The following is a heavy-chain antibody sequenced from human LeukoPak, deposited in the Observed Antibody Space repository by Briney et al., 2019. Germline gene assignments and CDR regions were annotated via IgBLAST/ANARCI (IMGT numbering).Heavy chain of an antibody. CDR2: IYTSGST. Sequence: SETLSLTCTVSGGSISSYYWSWIRRPAGKGLEWIGRIYTSGSTNYNPSLKSRVTMSVDTSKNQFSLKLSSVTAADTAVYYCARDWYYSSSSGGGVSNWFDPWGQGTLVTVSS. J-gene: IGHJ5*02. CDR1: GGSISSYY. D-gene: IGHD6-6*01. CDR3: ARDWYYSSSSGGGVSNWFDP. V-gene: IGHV4-4*07.